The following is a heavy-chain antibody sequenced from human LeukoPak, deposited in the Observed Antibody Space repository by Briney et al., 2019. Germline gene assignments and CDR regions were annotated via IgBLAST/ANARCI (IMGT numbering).Heavy chain of an antibody. CDR1: GFTFSNYA. V-gene: IGHV3-23*01. D-gene: IGHD3-3*01. CDR2: ISGSGGST. Sequence: GGSLRLSCAASGFTFSNYAMSWVRQAPGKGLEWVSAISGSGGSTYYADSVKGRFTISGDNSKNTLYLQMNSLRAEDTAVYYCAKRWDYDFWSGYPPRDWFDPWGQGTLVTVSS. J-gene: IGHJ5*02. CDR3: AKRWDYDFWSGYPPRDWFDP.